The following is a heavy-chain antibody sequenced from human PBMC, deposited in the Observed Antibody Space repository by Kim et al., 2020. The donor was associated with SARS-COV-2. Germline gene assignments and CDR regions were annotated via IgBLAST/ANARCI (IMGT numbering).Heavy chain of an antibody. Sequence: GGSLILSCAASGFTFSSYWMHWVRQAPGKGLVWVSRINSDGSSTSYADSVKGRFTISRDNAKNTLYLQMNSLRAEDTAVYYCARVKTGGLAGNDYWGQGTLVTVSS. D-gene: IGHD7-27*01. J-gene: IGHJ4*02. CDR3: ARVKTGGLAGNDY. V-gene: IGHV3-74*01. CDR2: INSDGSST. CDR1: GFTFSSYW.